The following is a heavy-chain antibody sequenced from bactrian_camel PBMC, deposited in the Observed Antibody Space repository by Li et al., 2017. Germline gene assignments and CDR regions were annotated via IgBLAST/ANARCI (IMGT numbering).Heavy chain of an antibody. CDR2: IRDDGTDT. CDR3: KAKCPPVVAWEELEY. V-gene: IGHV3S1*01. J-gene: IGHJ4*01. Sequence: HVQLVESGGGSVQAGGSLRLSCVASEWTPSSNCMGWFRESPGKDREGVAAIRDDGTDTYYADSVKGRFTISRDNSKNALYLQMTNLKTEDTAVYYCKAKCPPVVAWEELEYWGQGTQVTVS. CDR1: EWTPSSNC. D-gene: IGHD2*01.